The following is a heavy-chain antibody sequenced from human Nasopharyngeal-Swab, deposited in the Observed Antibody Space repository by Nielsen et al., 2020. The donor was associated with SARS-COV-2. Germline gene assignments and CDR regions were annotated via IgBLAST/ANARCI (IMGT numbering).Heavy chain of an antibody. CDR2: ISSSSSYI. J-gene: IGHJ6*02. V-gene: IGHV3-21*01. D-gene: IGHD3-3*01. CDR3: ASGPLGAGRHDYYYYGMDV. CDR1: GFTFSSYS. Sequence: GGSLRLSCAASGFTFSSYSMNWVRQAPGKGLEWVSSISSSSSYIYYADPVKGRFTISRDNAKNSLYLQMNSLRAEDTAVYYCASGPLGAGRHDYYYYGMDVWGQGTTVTVSS.